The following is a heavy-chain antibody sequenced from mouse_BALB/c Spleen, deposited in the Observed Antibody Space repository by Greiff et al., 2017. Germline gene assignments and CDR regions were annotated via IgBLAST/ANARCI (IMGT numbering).Heavy chain of an antibody. CDR2: ILPGSGST. Sequence: VKLMESGPELVKPGASVKISCKATGYTFSSYWIEWVKQRPGHGLEWIGEILPGSGSTNYNEKFKGKATFTADTSSNTAYMQLSSLTSEDSAVYYCARRGDYDDAMDYWGQGTSVTVSS. V-gene: IGHV1-9*01. D-gene: IGHD2-4*01. J-gene: IGHJ4*01. CDR1: GYTFSSYW. CDR3: ARRGDYDDAMDY.